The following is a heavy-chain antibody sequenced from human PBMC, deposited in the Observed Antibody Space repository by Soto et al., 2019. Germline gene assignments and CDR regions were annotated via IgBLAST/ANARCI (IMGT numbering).Heavy chain of an antibody. CDR2: IYYSGST. J-gene: IGHJ6*02. CDR3: AGRVDTAMVYNYYGMDV. Sequence: SETLSLTCTVSGGSISSYYWSWIRQPPGKGLEWIGYIYYSGSTNYNPSLKSRVTISVDTSKNQFSLKLSSVTAADTAVYYCAGRVDTAMVYNYYGMDVWGQGTTVTVSS. D-gene: IGHD5-18*01. V-gene: IGHV4-59*01. CDR1: GGSISSYY.